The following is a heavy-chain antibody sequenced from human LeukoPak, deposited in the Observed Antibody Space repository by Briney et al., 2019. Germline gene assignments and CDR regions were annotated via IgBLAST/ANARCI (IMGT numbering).Heavy chain of an antibody. D-gene: IGHD6-19*01. CDR2: IYYSGST. Sequence: PSETLSLTCTVSGGSISSYYWSWIRQPPGKGLEWIGYIYYSGSTNYNPSLKSRVTISVDTSKNQFSLELSSVTAADTAVYYCARVLGGWYRDDAFDIWGQGTMVTVSS. CDR3: ARVLGGWYRDDAFDI. J-gene: IGHJ3*02. CDR1: GGSISSYY. V-gene: IGHV4-59*01.